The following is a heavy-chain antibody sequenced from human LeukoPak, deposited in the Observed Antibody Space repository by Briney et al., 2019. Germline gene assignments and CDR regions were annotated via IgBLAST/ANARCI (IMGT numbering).Heavy chain of an antibody. Sequence: ASVKVSCKASGYTFTGYYMHWVRQAPGQGLEWMGWINPNSGGTNYAQKFQGWVTMTRDTSISTAYMELSRLRSDDTAVYYCARYGWVAGTNYYYYGMDVWGQGTTVTVSS. D-gene: IGHD6-19*01. CDR3: ARYGWVAGTNYYYYGMDV. CDR1: GYTFTGYY. J-gene: IGHJ6*02. CDR2: INPNSGGT. V-gene: IGHV1-2*04.